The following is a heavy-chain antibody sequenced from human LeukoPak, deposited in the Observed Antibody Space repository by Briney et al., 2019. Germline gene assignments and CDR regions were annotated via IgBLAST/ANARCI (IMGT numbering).Heavy chain of an antibody. CDR1: GFTFSSYD. Sequence: GGSLRLSCAASGFTFSSYDMHWVRQATGKGVEWVSAIGTGGDTNYPGSVEGRFIIIRRNAKKYPFQQMNSLRAEDTAAYYCAKDFWFRAMITFGGIIVSAFDIWGQGTMVTVSS. D-gene: IGHD3-16*02. CDR2: IGTGGDT. V-gene: IGHV3-13*01. J-gene: IGHJ3*02. CDR3: AKDFWFRAMITFGGIIVSAFDI.